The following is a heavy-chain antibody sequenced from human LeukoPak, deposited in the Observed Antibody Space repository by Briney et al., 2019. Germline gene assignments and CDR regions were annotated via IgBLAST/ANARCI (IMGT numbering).Heavy chain of an antibody. CDR3: AREMTGPHNWFDP. CDR2: IYYSGST. J-gene: IGHJ5*02. Sequence: SETLSLTCTVSGGSISSGGYYWSWIRQHPGKGLEWIGYIYYSGSTYYNPSLKSRVTISVDTSKNQFSLKLSSVTAADTAVYYCAREMTGPHNWFDPWGQGTLVTVSS. CDR1: GGSISSGGYY. D-gene: IGHD1-14*01. V-gene: IGHV4-31*03.